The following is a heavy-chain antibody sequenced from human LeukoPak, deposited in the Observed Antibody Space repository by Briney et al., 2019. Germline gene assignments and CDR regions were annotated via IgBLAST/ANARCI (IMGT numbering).Heavy chain of an antibody. CDR3: ARDRTGPLRSGYYDSFLH. CDR1: GFIFSDYS. Sequence: GGPLRLSCAASGFIFSDYSMNWVRQAPGKGLEWVSYISSSSTTIYYADSVKGRFTVSRDNAKNSLYPQMNSLRAEDTAVYYCARDRTGPLRSGYYDSFLHWGQGTLVTVSS. D-gene: IGHD3-3*01. V-gene: IGHV3-48*01. CDR2: ISSSSTTI. J-gene: IGHJ4*02.